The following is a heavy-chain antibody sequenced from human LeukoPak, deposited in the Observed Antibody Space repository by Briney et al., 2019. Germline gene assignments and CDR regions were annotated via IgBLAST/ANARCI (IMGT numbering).Heavy chain of an antibody. CDR3: ARDVTTYDILTGYFRFYGMDV. Sequence: SETLSLTCTVSGGSISSYYWSWIRQPAGKGLEWIGRIYTSGSTNYNPSLKSRVTMSVDTSKNQFSLKLSSVTAADTAVYYCARDVTTYDILTGYFRFYGMDVWGQGTMVTVSS. CDR2: IYTSGST. J-gene: IGHJ6*02. CDR1: GGSISSYY. V-gene: IGHV4-4*07. D-gene: IGHD3-9*01.